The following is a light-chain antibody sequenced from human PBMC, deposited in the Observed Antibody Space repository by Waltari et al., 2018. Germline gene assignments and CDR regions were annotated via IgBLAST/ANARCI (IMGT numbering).Light chain of an antibody. CDR2: GNG. CDR1: SSNIGAGYD. CDR3: QSYDSSLSGPVV. Sequence: QSVLTQPPSVSGAPGQRVTISCTGSSSNIGAGYDVHWYQQLPGTAPKLLIYGNGNRPSGVPDRFSGSKSGTSASLAITGLQAEDEADYDCQSYDSSLSGPVVFGGGTKLTVL. J-gene: IGLJ2*01. V-gene: IGLV1-40*01.